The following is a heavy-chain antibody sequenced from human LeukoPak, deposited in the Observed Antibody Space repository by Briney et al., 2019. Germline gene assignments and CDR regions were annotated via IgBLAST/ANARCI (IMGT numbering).Heavy chain of an antibody. CDR2: IYHSGST. V-gene: IGHV4-30-2*01. Sequence: SQTLSLTCAVSGGSISSGGYSWSWIRQPPGKGLEWIGYIYHSGSTYYNPSLKSRVTISVDKSKNQFSLKLSSVTAADTAVYYCARESVGATAFCIWGQGTMVTVSS. J-gene: IGHJ3*02. CDR1: GGSISSGGYS. D-gene: IGHD1-26*01. CDR3: ARESVGATAFCI.